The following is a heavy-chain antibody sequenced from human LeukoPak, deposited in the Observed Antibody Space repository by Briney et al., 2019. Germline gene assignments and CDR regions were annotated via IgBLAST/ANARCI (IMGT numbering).Heavy chain of an antibody. V-gene: IGHV3-21*01. CDR1: GFTFSSYS. CDR2: ISSSSSYI. J-gene: IGHJ4*02. Sequence: GGSLRLSCAASGFTFSSYSMNWVRQAPGKGLEWVSSISSSSSYIYYADSVKGRFTISRDNAKNSLYLQMNSLRAEDTAVYYCARGQAGYNRGPDYWGQGTLVTVSS. CDR3: ARGQAGYNRGPDY. D-gene: IGHD5-24*01.